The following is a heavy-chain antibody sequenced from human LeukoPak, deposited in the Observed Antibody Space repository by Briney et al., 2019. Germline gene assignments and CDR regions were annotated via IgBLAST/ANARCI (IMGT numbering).Heavy chain of an antibody. CDR3: ARVYWGTFDY. Sequence: SETLSLTCAVYGGSFSGYYWSWIRQPPGKGLEWIGEINHSGSTNYNPSLKSRVTISVDTSKNQFSLKLSSVTAADTAVYYCARVYWGTFDYWGQGTLVTVSS. CDR2: INHSGST. V-gene: IGHV4-34*01. D-gene: IGHD3-16*01. J-gene: IGHJ4*02. CDR1: GGSFSGYY.